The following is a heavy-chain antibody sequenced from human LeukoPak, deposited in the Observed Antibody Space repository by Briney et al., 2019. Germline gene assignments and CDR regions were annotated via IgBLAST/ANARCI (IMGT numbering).Heavy chain of an antibody. CDR3: ARGSGSYYYGFDY. J-gene: IGHJ4*02. CDR2: INPNSGGT. V-gene: IGHV1-2*02. CDR1: GYTFTGYY. D-gene: IGHD1-26*01. Sequence: ASVKVSCKASGYTFTGYYMHWVRQAPGQGLEWMGWINPNSGGTNYAQKFQGRVTMTRDTSISTAYMELSSLRSEDTAVYYCARGSGSYYYGFDYWGQGTLVTVSS.